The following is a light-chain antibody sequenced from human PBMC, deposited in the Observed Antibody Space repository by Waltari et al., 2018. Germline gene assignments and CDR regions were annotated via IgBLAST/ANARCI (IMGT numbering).Light chain of an antibody. CDR1: QTFSSSY. Sequence: EIVLTQSPGTLSLSPGERATLSCRASQTFSSSYLAWYQQKPGQAPRLLIYGASTRAAGCPVRFSGSGSGTDFTLTISRLEPEDFAVYYCQQYGTSPPLTFGGGTKVEIK. V-gene: IGKV3-20*01. CDR2: GAS. CDR3: QQYGTSPPLT. J-gene: IGKJ4*01.